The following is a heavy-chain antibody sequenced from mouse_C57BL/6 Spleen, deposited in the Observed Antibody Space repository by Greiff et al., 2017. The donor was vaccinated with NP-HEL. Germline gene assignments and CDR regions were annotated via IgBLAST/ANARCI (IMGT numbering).Heavy chain of an antibody. CDR2: IYPGSGST. J-gene: IGHJ3*01. CDR3: AIYGSSYVWFAY. V-gene: IGHV1-55*01. D-gene: IGHD1-1*01. CDR1: GYTFTSYW. Sequence: QVQLQQPGAELVKPGASVKMSCKASGYTFTSYWITWVKQRPGQGLEWIGDIYPGSGSTNYNEKFKSKATLTVDTSSSTAYMQLSSLTSEDSAVYYCAIYGSSYVWFAYWGQGTLVTVSA.